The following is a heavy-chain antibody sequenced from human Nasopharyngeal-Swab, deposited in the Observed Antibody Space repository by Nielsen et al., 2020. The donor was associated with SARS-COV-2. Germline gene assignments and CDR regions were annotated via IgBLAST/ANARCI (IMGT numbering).Heavy chain of an antibody. Sequence: ASLKVSCKASGYTFTSYAMHWVRQAPGQRLEWMGWINAGNGNTKYSQKFQGRVTITRDTSATTAHMELSSLRSEDTAVYYCAFVSYDSSGYYYSYWGQGTLVTVSS. J-gene: IGHJ4*02. CDR2: INAGNGNT. V-gene: IGHV1-3*01. D-gene: IGHD3-22*01. CDR3: AFVSYDSSGYYYSY. CDR1: GYTFTSYA.